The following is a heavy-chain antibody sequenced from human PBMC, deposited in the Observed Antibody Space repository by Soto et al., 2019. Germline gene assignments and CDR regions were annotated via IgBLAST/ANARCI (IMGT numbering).Heavy chain of an antibody. V-gene: IGHV1-18*01. CDR1: GCTFSSYA. J-gene: IGHJ5*02. CDR3: ARYYDFWSGQNWFDP. D-gene: IGHD3-3*01. CDR2: ISAYNGTT. Sequence: ASVKVSCKASGCTFSSYAISWVRQAPGQGLEWMGWISAYNGTTNYAQKLQGRVTMTTDTSTSTAYMELRSLRSDDTAVYYCARYYDFWSGQNWFDPWGQGTLVTVYS.